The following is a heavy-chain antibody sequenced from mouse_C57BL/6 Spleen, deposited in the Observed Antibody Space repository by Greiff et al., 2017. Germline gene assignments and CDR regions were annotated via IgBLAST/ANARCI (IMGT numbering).Heavy chain of an antibody. V-gene: IGHV1-22*01. J-gene: IGHJ1*03. CDR2: INPNNGGT. D-gene: IGHD1-1*01. CDR1: GYTFTDYN. Sequence: EVKLMESGPELVKPGASVKMSCKASGYTFTDYNMHWVKQSHGKSLEWIGYINPNNGGTSYNQKFKGKATLTVNKSSSTAYMELRSLTSEDSAVXYCARDYYGSSYELYWYFDVWGTGTTVTVSS. CDR3: ARDYYGSSYELYWYFDV.